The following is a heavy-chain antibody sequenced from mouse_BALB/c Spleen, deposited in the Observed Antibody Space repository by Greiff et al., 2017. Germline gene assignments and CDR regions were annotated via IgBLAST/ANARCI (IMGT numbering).Heavy chain of an antibody. Sequence: VMLVESGPGLVAPSQSLSITCTVSGFSLTSYGVHWVRQPPGKGLEWLGVIWAGGSTNYNSALMSRLSISKDNSKSQVFLKMNSLQTDDTAMYYCARAYYDYDERAYWYFDVWGAGTTVTVSS. J-gene: IGHJ1*01. D-gene: IGHD2-4*01. V-gene: IGHV2-9*02. CDR1: GFSLTSYG. CDR2: IWAGGST. CDR3: ARAYYDYDERAYWYFDV.